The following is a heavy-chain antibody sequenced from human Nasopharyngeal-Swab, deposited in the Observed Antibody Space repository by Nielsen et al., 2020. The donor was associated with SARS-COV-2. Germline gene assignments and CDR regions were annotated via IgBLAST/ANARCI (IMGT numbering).Heavy chain of an antibody. Sequence: RQAPGKALEWLAHIFSNDEKSYSTSLKSRLTISKDTSKSQVVLTMTNMDPVDTATYYCARIEGSITIFGVVMRYFDYWGQGTLVTVSS. CDR3: ARIEGSITIFGVVMRYFDY. J-gene: IGHJ4*02. D-gene: IGHD3-3*01. V-gene: IGHV2-26*01. CDR2: IFSNDEK.